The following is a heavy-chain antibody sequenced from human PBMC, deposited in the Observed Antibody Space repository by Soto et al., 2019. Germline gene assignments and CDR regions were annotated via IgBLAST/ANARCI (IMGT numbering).Heavy chain of an antibody. Sequence: QVQLQQSGPGLVKPSQTLSLTCTVSGDSISSDYYHWTWIRQSPGKGLEWIGYIHHSGSILYNPSLKSRVTISVDTSKNQLSLHLTSVTAADTVVYLCAREDDGGDSLDVWGQGTTVTVSS. CDR3: AREDDGGDSLDV. CDR1: GDSISSDYYH. J-gene: IGHJ6*02. CDR2: IHHSGSI. D-gene: IGHD2-21*02. V-gene: IGHV4-30-4*08.